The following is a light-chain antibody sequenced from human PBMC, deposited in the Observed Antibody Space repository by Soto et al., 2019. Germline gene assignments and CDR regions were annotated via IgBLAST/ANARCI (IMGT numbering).Light chain of an antibody. CDR1: QNINIW. CDR2: ATS. V-gene: IGKV1D-16*01. Sequence: DVQLTQSPSSLSTAVGDRVCITCRASQNINIWLAWYQLKPGKAPKSLIYATSTLQNEVPSRFTGSGSGTDFTLTINNLQPEDFATYYCQQYNAFPPTFGGGTKVEIK. J-gene: IGKJ4*01. CDR3: QQYNAFPPT.